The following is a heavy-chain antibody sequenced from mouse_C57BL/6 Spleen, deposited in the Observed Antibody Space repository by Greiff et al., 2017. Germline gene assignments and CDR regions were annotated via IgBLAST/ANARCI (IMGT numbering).Heavy chain of an antibody. CDR2: INPSNGGT. V-gene: IGHV1-53*01. CDR3: ARGSYGSSYGDAMDY. Sequence: VQLQQPGTELVKPGASVKLSCKASGYTFTSYWMHWVKQRPGQGLEWIGNINPSNGGTNYNEKFKSKATLTVDKSSSTAYMQLSSLTSDDSAVYYCARGSYGSSYGDAMDYWGQGTSVTVSS. CDR1: GYTFTSYW. D-gene: IGHD1-1*01. J-gene: IGHJ4*01.